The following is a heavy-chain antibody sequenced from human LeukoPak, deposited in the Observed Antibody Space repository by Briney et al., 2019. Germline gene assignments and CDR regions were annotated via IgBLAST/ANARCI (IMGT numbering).Heavy chain of an antibody. V-gene: IGHV3-21*01. D-gene: IGHD6-19*01. CDR1: GFTFYTYS. Sequence: GGSLRLSCAASGFTFYTYSMNWVRQAPGKGLEWVSSISSSGTYTYYADSVKGRFTISRDNAKNSLYLQMNSLRAEDTAVYYCAREVAAPADWGQGTLVTVSS. CDR2: ISSSGTYT. CDR3: AREVAAPAD. J-gene: IGHJ4*02.